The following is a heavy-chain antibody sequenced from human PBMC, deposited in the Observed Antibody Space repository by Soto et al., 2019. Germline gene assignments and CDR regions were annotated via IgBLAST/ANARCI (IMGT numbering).Heavy chain of an antibody. V-gene: IGHV4-4*02. Sequence: PSETRCLTFAGSGDSISSVNLWSWVRQSPWKCLEWIAEIYHTGATNNNPSLKSRLTLSVDKSKNQVFLNLTSVSAADTAVYYCATLSGYFTISPFDPWGQGILATVSS. CDR2: IYHTGAT. D-gene: IGHD2-8*01. CDR3: ATLSGYFTISPFDP. CDR1: GDSISSVNL. J-gene: IGHJ5*02.